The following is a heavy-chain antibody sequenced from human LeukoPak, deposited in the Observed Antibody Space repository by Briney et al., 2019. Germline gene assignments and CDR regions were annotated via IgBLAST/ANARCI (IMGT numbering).Heavy chain of an antibody. CDR3: ARDQSTSFSSSYHFDY. D-gene: IGHD6-6*01. J-gene: IGHJ4*02. Sequence: ASVKVSCKASGYTFTDYYMHWVRQAPGQGLEWMGWINPRSGGTNYAQKFQDRVTMTRDTSISTVYMELGSLRSDDTAVYYCARDQSTSFSSSYHFDYWGQETLVTVSS. CDR1: GYTFTDYY. CDR2: INPRSGGT. V-gene: IGHV1-2*02.